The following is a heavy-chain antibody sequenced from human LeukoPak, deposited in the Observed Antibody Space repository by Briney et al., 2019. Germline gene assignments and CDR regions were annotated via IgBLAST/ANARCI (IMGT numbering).Heavy chain of an antibody. CDR2: INDTGNT. CDR3: ARLRPPYCTGGSCDAWFDP. Sequence: SETLSLTCAVYGGSFSGYYWSWIRQPPGKGLEWIGEINDTGNTNYKSSLKSRVTISEDTSKNQFSLKLSSVTAADTAVYYCARLRPPYCTGGSCDAWFDPWGQGTLVTVSS. J-gene: IGHJ5*02. V-gene: IGHV4-34*01. CDR1: GGSFSGYY. D-gene: IGHD2-15*01.